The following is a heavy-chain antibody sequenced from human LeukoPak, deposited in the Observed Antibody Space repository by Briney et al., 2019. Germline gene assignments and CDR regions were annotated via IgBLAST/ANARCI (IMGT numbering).Heavy chain of an antibody. CDR2: ISYDGSNK. Sequence: GRSLRLSCAASGFTFSSYAMHWVRQAPGKGLEWVAVISYDGSNKYYADSVKGRFTISRDNSKNTLYLQMNSLRAEDTAVYYCARDRTPIVVVPAATGAFDIWGQGTMVTVSS. J-gene: IGHJ3*02. V-gene: IGHV3-30-3*01. D-gene: IGHD2-2*01. CDR1: GFTFSSYA. CDR3: ARDRTPIVVVPAATGAFDI.